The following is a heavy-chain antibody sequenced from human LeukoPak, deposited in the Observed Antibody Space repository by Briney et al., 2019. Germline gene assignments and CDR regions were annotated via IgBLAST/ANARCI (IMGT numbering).Heavy chain of an antibody. J-gene: IGHJ6*02. V-gene: IGHV1-18*01. D-gene: IGHD6-13*01. Sequence: ASVKVSCKASGYTFTSYGISWVRQAPGQGLEWMGWISAYNGNTNYAQKLQGRVTMTTDTSTSTAYMELRSLRSDDTAVYYCARDFSSSWYSYYYYGMDVWGQGTTVTVPS. CDR3: ARDFSSSWYSYYYYGMDV. CDR1: GYTFTSYG. CDR2: ISAYNGNT.